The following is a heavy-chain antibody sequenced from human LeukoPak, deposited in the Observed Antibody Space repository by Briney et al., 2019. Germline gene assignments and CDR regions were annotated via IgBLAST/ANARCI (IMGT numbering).Heavy chain of an antibody. CDR1: GFTVSSNE. J-gene: IGHJ4*02. CDR2: ISGGST. Sequence: GGSLRLSCAASGFTVSSNEMSWVRQAPGKGLEWVSSISGGSTYYADSRKGRFTISRDNSKNTLHLQMNSLRAEDTAVYYCAKGQGITMIVVDPRLDYWGQGTLVTVSS. D-gene: IGHD3-22*01. V-gene: IGHV3-38-3*01. CDR3: AKGQGITMIVVDPRLDY.